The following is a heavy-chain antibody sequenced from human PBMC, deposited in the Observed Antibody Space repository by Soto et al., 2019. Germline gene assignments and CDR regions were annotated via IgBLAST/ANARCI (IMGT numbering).Heavy chain of an antibody. Sequence: PGESLKISCKGFDYTFAAYWIGWVRQAPGQGLEWMGGIIPVFGTAHYAQKFQGRVTITADESTSTAYVELSSLRSEDTAMYYCAREGYGDYGKPFDYWGHGTLVTVSS. J-gene: IGHJ4*01. CDR3: AREGYGDYGKPFDY. V-gene: IGHV1-69*01. CDR1: DYTFAAYW. CDR2: IIPVFGTA. D-gene: IGHD4-17*01.